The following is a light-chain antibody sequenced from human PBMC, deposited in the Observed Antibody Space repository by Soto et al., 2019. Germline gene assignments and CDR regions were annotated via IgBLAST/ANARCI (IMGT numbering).Light chain of an antibody. CDR2: GAS. Sequence: IVLTQSPGTLSLSPGERATLSCGASQSVSTNLDWYQQKPGKAPRLLIYGASSRATGIPDRFSGSGSGTDFTLTISRLEHEDFAVYYCQQYGSSTWTFGQGTKVDIK. CDR1: QSVSTN. J-gene: IGKJ1*01. V-gene: IGKV3-20*01. CDR3: QQYGSSTWT.